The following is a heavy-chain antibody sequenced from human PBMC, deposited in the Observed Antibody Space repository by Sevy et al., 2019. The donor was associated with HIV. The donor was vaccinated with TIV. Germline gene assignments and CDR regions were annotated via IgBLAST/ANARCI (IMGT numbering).Heavy chain of an antibody. CDR1: GHTLTELP. CDR3: ASTREYYSDNSGYFDY. V-gene: IGHV1-24*01. CDR2: FDPEDGER. Sequence: ASVKVSCKFSGHTLTELPIHWVRQAPGKRLEWMGCFDPEDGERIYGQKFQGRVTMTEDTSTDTAYMELSSLRSEDTALYYCASTREYYSDNSGYFDYWGQGTLVTVSS. D-gene: IGHD3-22*01. J-gene: IGHJ4*02.